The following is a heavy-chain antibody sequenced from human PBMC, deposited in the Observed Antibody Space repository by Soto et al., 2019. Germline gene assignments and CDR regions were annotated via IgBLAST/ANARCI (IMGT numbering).Heavy chain of an antibody. D-gene: IGHD3-16*01. CDR2: IKQDGSEK. CDR3: ARESFSDYVYAFDI. CDR1: GFTFSSYW. V-gene: IGHV3-7*01. Sequence: PGGSLRLSCAASGFTFSSYWMSWVRQAPGKGLEWVANIKQDGSEKYYVDSVKGRFTISRDNAKNTLYLQMNSLRAEDTAVYYCARESFSDYVYAFDIWGQGTMVTVSS. J-gene: IGHJ3*02.